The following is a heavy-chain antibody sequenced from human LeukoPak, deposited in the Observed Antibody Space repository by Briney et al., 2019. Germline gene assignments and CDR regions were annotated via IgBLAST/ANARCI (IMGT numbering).Heavy chain of an antibody. CDR3: ARTRQDYDILTGYYTKSGSDC. Sequence: PGGSLRLSCAASGFTFSSYEMNWVRQAPGKGLEWVSYISSSGSTIYYADSVKGRFTISRDNAKNSLYLQMNSLRAEDTAVYYCARTRQDYDILTGYYTKSGSDCWGQGTLVTVSS. J-gene: IGHJ4*02. CDR2: ISSSGSTI. D-gene: IGHD3-9*01. V-gene: IGHV3-48*03. CDR1: GFTFSSYE.